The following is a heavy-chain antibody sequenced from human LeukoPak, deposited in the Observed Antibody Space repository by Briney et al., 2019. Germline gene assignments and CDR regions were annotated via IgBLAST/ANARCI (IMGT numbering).Heavy chain of an antibody. CDR2: INGGGDTT. J-gene: IGHJ4*02. CDR3: AKGHDDGGIPYYFDY. CDR1: GFTLSSYG. D-gene: IGHD4-23*01. Sequence: QPGGSLRLSCAASGFTLSSYGMSWVRQAPGKGLEWVSSINGGGDTTYYTDSVKGRFTISRDNSKDTLYLQMSSLRADDTAVYYCAKGHDDGGIPYYFDYRGQGTLVTVSS. V-gene: IGHV3-23*01.